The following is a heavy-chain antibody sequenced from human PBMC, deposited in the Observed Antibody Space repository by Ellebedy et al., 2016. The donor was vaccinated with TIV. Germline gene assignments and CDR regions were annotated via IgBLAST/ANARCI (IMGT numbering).Heavy chain of an antibody. Sequence: SETLSLXXTVSGGSISSGGYYWSWIRQHPGKGLEWIGYIYYSGSTYYNPSLKSRVTISGDTSKNQFSLKLSSVAAADTAVYYCASLRRIDSGVGFFDYWGQGTLVTVSS. D-gene: IGHD1-26*01. J-gene: IGHJ4*02. V-gene: IGHV4-31*03. CDR2: IYYSGST. CDR1: GGSISSGGYY. CDR3: ASLRRIDSGVGFFDY.